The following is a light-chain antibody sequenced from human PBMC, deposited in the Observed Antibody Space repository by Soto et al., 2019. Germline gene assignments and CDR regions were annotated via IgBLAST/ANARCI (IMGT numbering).Light chain of an antibody. J-gene: IGKJ4*01. CDR3: QRYNNWPLT. Sequence: DIVMTQSPATLSVAPGERVTFSCRASQGVSRKLAWYQHKPGQAPRLLISGASTGATGVPARFSGSRSWPEFTLTSNSLQSEDFAIYYCQRYNNWPLTFGGGTKVDIK. CDR2: GAS. V-gene: IGKV3-15*01. CDR1: QGVSRK.